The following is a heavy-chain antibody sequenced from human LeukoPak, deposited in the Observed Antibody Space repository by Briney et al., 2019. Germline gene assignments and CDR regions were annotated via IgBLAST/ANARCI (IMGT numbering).Heavy chain of an antibody. D-gene: IGHD3-22*01. CDR3: ARGSDPTYYYDSSGYDYAFDI. CDR2: ISSSSSYT. CDR1: GFTFSDYY. J-gene: IGHJ3*02. V-gene: IGHV3-11*05. Sequence: GGSLRLSCAASGFTFSDYYMSWIRQAPGKGLEWVSYISSSSSYTNYADSVKGRFTISRDNAKNSLYLQMNSLRAEDTAVYYCARGSDPTYYYDSSGYDYAFDIWGQGTMVTVSS.